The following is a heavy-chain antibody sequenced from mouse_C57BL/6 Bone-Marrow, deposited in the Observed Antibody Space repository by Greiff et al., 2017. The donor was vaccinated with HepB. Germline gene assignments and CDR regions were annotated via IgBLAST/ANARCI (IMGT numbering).Heavy chain of an antibody. J-gene: IGHJ1*03. V-gene: IGHV1-26*01. Sequence: EVQLQQSGPELVKPGASVKISCKASGYTFTDYYMNWVKQSHGKSLEWIGDINPNNGGTSYNQKFKGKATLTVDKSSSTAYMELRSLTSEDSAVYYCAPIGGYFDVWGTGTTVTVSS. CDR2: INPNNGGT. CDR3: APIGGYFDV. CDR1: GYTFTDYY.